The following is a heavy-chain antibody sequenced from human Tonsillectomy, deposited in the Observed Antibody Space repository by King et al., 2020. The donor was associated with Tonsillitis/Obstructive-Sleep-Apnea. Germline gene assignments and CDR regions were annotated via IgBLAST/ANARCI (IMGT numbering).Heavy chain of an antibody. Sequence: VQLVESGAEVKKPGSSVKVSCKASGGTFSSYAISWVRQAPGQGLEWMGRIIPILDITNYAQKFQGRVTITADKSTSTAYMELSSLRSEDTAVYYCAREYCSSTSCYNDYWGQGTLVNVSS. CDR1: GGTFSSYA. CDR3: AREYCSSTSCYNDY. V-gene: IGHV1-69*09. D-gene: IGHD2-2*01. J-gene: IGHJ4*02. CDR2: IIPILDIT.